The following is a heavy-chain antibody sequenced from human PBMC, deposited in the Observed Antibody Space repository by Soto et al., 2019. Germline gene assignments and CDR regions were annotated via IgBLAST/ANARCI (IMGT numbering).Heavy chain of an antibody. V-gene: IGHV3-73*01. J-gene: IGHJ4*02. CDR1: GLTFSGSA. CDR3: TRHADLGYCSSTSCYDFDY. D-gene: IGHD2-2*01. Sequence: EVQLVESGGGLVQPGGSLKLSCAASGLTFSGSAMHWVRQASGKGLEWVGRSRSKANSYATEYAASVKGRFTISRDDSKNTAFLQLNSLKTEDTAVYYCTRHADLGYCSSTSCYDFDYWGQGTLVTVSS. CDR2: SRSKANSYAT.